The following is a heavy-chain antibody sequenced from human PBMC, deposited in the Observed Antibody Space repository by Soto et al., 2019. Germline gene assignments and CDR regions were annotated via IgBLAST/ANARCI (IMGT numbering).Heavy chain of an antibody. D-gene: IGHD6-13*01. CDR3: ARLRYSSSWQYYYYGMDV. Sequence: GESLKISCKGSGYSFTSYWIGWVRQMPGKGLEWMGIIYPGDSDTRYSPSFQGQVTISADKSISTAYLQWSSLKASDTAMYYCARLRYSSSWQYYYYGMDVWDQGTTVTVSS. J-gene: IGHJ6*02. CDR1: GYSFTSYW. CDR2: IYPGDSDT. V-gene: IGHV5-51*01.